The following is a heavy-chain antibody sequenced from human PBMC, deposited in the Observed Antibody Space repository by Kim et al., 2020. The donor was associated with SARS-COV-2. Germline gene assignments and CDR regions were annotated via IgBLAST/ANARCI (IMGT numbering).Heavy chain of an antibody. Sequence: YADSMKGRFTISRDNSKNTLYLQMNSLRAEDTAVYYCARLAAAGTGYFDLWGRGTLVTVSS. J-gene: IGHJ2*01. D-gene: IGHD6-13*01. V-gene: IGHV3-33*01. CDR3: ARLAAAGTGYFDL.